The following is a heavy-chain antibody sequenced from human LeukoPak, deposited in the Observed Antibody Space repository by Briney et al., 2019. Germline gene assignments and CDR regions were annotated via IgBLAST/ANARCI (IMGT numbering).Heavy chain of an antibody. CDR2: INPSGGST. CDR1: GYTFTSYG. D-gene: IGHD2-15*01. Sequence: ASVKVSCKASGYTFTSYGISWVRQAPGQGLEWMGIINPSGGSTTYAQKFQGRVTMTRDMSTSTGYMELSSLRSEDTAVYYCARDNGVARIPLYYFDYWGQGTLVTVSS. V-gene: IGHV1-46*01. J-gene: IGHJ4*02. CDR3: ARDNGVARIPLYYFDY.